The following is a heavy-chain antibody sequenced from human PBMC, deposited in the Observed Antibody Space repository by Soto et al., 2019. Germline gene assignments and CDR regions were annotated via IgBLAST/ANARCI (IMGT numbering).Heavy chain of an antibody. Sequence: EVQVVESGGGLVQPGGSLRLSCAASGFTFSSNSMNWVRQAPGKGMEWISYISSSSSTIYADSVKGRFTISRDNAKNSLYLQMNSLRDEDTAVYYCARVIWSGQLTSDLWGHGTLVTVSS. D-gene: IGHD3-3*01. CDR1: GFTFSSNS. CDR2: ISSSSSTI. J-gene: IGHJ5*02. CDR3: ARVIWSGQLTSDL. V-gene: IGHV3-48*02.